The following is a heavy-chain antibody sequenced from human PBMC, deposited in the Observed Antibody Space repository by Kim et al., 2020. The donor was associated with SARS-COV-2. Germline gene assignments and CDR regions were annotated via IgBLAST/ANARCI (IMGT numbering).Heavy chain of an antibody. V-gene: IGHV3-7*01. CDR2: IKQDGSEK. D-gene: IGHD3-10*01. CDR1: GFTFSSYW. Sequence: GGSLRLSCAASGFTFSSYWMSWVRQAPGKGLEWVANIKQDGSEKYYVDSVKGRFTISRDNAKNSLYLQMNSLRAEDTAVYYCARDVIYGSGSPFDYWGQGTLVTVSS. CDR3: ARDVIYGSGSPFDY. J-gene: IGHJ4*02.